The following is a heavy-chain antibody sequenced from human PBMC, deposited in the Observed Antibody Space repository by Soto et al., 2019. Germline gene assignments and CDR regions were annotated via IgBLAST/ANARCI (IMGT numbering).Heavy chain of an antibody. CDR3: ASGGSTVTREFDY. CDR1: GYTFTGFY. Sequence: QVQLEQSGAEVKKPGASVKVSCKASGYTFTGFYMHWVRQAPGQGLEWMGWINPNSGDTEYAQNFQGWVTLTRDTSIGTAYMELNRLKSDDTAVYYCASGGSTVTREFDYWGQGTLVSVSS. J-gene: IGHJ4*02. CDR2: INPNSGDT. V-gene: IGHV1-2*04. D-gene: IGHD4-17*01.